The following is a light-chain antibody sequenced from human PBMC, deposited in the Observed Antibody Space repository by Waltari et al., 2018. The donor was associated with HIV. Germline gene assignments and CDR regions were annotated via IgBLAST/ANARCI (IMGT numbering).Light chain of an antibody. J-gene: IGLJ3*02. CDR1: SSTIGNDY. CDR3: AAWDDSLSGWV. CDR2: RNN. V-gene: IGLV1-47*01. Sequence: QSVLTQPPSASGTPGQRVTISCSGSSSTIGNDYVYCCQQLPGATPKLLIYRNNQRPSGVPDRFSGSKSGTSASLAINGLRSEDEAVYYCAAWDDSLSGWVFGGGTKLTVL.